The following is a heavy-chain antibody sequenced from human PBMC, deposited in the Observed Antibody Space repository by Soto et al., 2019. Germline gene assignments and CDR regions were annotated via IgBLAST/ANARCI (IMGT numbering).Heavy chain of an antibody. CDR2: IYYSGST. Sequence: SETLSLTCTVSGGSISSGDYYWSWIRQPPGKGLEWIGYIYYSGSTYYNPSLKSRVTISVDTSKNQFSLKLSSVTAAATAVYYCARGNQQNWFDPWGQGTLVTVSS. V-gene: IGHV4-30-4*01. J-gene: IGHJ5*02. CDR1: GGSISSGDYY. D-gene: IGHD2-2*01. CDR3: ARGNQQNWFDP.